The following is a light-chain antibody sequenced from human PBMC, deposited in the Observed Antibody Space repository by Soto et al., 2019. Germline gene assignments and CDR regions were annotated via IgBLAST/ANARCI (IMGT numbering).Light chain of an antibody. J-gene: IGLJ1*01. V-gene: IGLV2-14*01. CDR3: NSYTSSSTLV. CDR2: EVS. CDR1: SSDVGGYNY. Sequence: SVLTQPASVSGSPGQSITISCTGTSSDVGGYNYVSWYQQCPGKAPKLMIYEVSNRPSGVSNRFSGSKSGNTASLTISGLQAEDEADYYCNSYTSSSTLVFGTGTKGTVL.